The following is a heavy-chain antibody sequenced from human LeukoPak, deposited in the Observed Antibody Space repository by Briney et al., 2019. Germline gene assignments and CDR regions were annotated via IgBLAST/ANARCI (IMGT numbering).Heavy chain of an antibody. V-gene: IGHV4-59*01. CDR3: ARGDGYYDFWSGSIA. CDR1: GGSISSYY. Sequence: SETLSLTCTVSGGSISSYYWSWIRQPPGKGLEWIGYIYYSGSTNYNPSLKSRVTISVDTSNNQFSLKLSSVTAADAAVYYCARGDGYYDFWSGSIAWGQGTLVTVSS. CDR2: IYYSGST. D-gene: IGHD3-3*01. J-gene: IGHJ5*02.